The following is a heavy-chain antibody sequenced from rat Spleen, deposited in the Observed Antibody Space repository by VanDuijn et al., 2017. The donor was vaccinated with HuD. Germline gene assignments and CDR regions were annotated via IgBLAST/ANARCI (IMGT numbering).Heavy chain of an antibody. Sequence: EVQLVESGGGLVQPGRSMKLSCADSGFTFGDYGMAWIRQAPGKGLEWVASITNTGGSTYYPDSVKGRFTISRDNAKSTLYLQMNSLRSEDTATYYCTRVGLLGFDYWGQGVMVTVSS. CDR1: GFTFGDYG. J-gene: IGHJ2*01. V-gene: IGHV5-31*01. CDR3: TRVGLLGFDY. D-gene: IGHD1-1*01. CDR2: ITNTGGST.